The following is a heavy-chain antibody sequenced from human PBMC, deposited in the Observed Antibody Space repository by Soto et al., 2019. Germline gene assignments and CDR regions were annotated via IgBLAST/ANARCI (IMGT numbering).Heavy chain of an antibody. CDR2: IYYSGST. V-gene: IGHV4-59*01. Sequence: PSETLSLTCTVSGGSISSYYWSWIRQPPGKGLEWIGYIYYSGSTNYNPSLKSRVTISVDTSKNQFSLKLSSVTAADTAVFYCVRARLSVVTERIVYGRWGQGKVITVA. CDR1: GGSISSYY. CDR3: VRARLSVVTERIVYGR. D-gene: IGHD1-1*01. J-gene: IGHJ4*03.